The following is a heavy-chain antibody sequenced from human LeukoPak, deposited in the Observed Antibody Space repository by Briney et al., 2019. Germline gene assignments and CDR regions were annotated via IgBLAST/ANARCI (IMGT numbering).Heavy chain of an antibody. CDR3: ARAPGAAAGPYYYYYYGMDV. V-gene: IGHV4-61*01. Sequence: SETLSPTCTVSGGSVSSGSYYWSWIRQPPGKGLEWIGYIYYSGSTNYNPSLKSRVTISVDTSKNQFSLKLSSVTAADTAVYYCARAPGAAAGPYYYYYYGMDVWGQGTTVTVSS. CDR1: GGSVSSGSYY. D-gene: IGHD6-13*01. J-gene: IGHJ6*02. CDR2: IYYSGST.